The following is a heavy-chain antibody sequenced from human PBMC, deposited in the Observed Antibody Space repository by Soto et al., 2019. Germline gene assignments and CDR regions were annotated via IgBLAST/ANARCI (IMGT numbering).Heavy chain of an antibody. V-gene: IGHV1-69*05. CDR2: IVPIFGTR. CDR3: ARPYEGGYSSNHHYYYALDV. Sequence: SVKVSCKASGGTFSRYSISWVRQAPGQGLEWMGGIVPIFGTRNYAQKFQDRVTITTDESATTAHMELSNLRSEDTAVYYCARPYEGGYSSNHHYYYALDVWGQGTAVTVSS. D-gene: IGHD3-22*01. J-gene: IGHJ6*02. CDR1: GGTFSRYS.